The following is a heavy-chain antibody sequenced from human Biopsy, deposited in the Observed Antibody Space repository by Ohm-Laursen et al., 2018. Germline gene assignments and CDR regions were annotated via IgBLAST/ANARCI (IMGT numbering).Heavy chain of an antibody. CDR2: IYNTETT. D-gene: IGHD6-19*01. Sequence: GTLSLTCTVSGVSISVDGYYWAWLRQPPGKGLEWIGSIYNTETTFYNPSLKSRVTISVDTSTNQFPLKLTSVTAADTAVYYCAKHGSGWTGDDAFHIWGQGTMVTVSS. J-gene: IGHJ3*02. CDR3: AKHGSGWTGDDAFHI. CDR1: GVSISVDGYY. V-gene: IGHV4-39*01.